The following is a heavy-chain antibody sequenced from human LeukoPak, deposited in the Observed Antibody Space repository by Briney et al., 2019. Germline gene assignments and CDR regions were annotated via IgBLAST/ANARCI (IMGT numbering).Heavy chain of an antibody. CDR3: ARGYARAYFDY. J-gene: IGHJ4*02. Sequence: SETLSLTFTVSGGSISSYYWSWIRQPPGKGLEWIGYIYYSGSTNYNPSLKSRVTISVDTSKNQFSLKLSSVTAADTAVYYCARGYARAYFDYWGQGTLATVSS. D-gene: IGHD5-12*01. CDR1: GGSISSYY. V-gene: IGHV4-59*01. CDR2: IYYSGST.